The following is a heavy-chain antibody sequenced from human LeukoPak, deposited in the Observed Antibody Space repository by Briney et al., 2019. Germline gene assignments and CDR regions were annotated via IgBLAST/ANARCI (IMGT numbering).Heavy chain of an antibody. J-gene: IGHJ4*02. Sequence: GGSLRLSCAASGFTFSSYAMPWVRQAPGKGLEWVAVISYDGSNKYYADSVKGRFTISRDNSKNTLYLQMNSLRAEDTAAYYCARVSSDTKDIVVVGEGPDCWGQGTLVTVSS. CDR3: ARVSSDTKDIVVVGEGPDC. D-gene: IGHD2-2*01. V-gene: IGHV3-30-3*01. CDR1: GFTFSSYA. CDR2: ISYDGSNK.